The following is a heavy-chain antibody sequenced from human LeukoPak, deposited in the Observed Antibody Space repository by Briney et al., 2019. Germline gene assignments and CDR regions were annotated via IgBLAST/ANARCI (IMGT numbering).Heavy chain of an antibody. CDR3: AGNAYRTGGAFDI. D-gene: IGHD2-8*02. CDR2: IIPIFGTA. Sequence: GASVKVSCKASGGTFSSYAIIWVRQAPGQGLEWMGGIIPIFGTANYPQKFQGRVTITTDGSTSPAYMELSSLRSEDTAVYYCAGNAYRTGGAFDIWGRGTMVSVS. J-gene: IGHJ3*02. V-gene: IGHV1-69*05. CDR1: GGTFSSYA.